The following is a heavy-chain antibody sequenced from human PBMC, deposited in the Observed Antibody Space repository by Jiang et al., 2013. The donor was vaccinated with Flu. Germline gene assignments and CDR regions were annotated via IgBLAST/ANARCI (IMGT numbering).Heavy chain of an antibody. CDR1: GFTFSSYA. D-gene: IGHD4-11*01. J-gene: IGHJ6*04. V-gene: IGHV3-23*01. CDR3: AKHGSTEINFYYYGMDV. Sequence: VQLLESGGGLVQPGGSLRLSCAASGFTFSSYAMSWVRQAPGKGLEWVSAISGSGGSTYYADSVKGRFTISRDNSKNTLYLQMNSLRAEDTAVYYCAKHGSTEINFYYYGMDVWAKGPRSPSPQ. CDR2: ISGSGGST.